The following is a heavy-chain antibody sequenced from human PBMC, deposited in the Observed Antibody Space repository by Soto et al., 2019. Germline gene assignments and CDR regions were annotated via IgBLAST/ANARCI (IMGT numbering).Heavy chain of an antibody. Sequence: PSETLSLTCTVSGGSISSSSYYWGWIRQPPGKGLEWIGCIHYSGSTYYNPSLRSRVTSSVDTSKNQFSLKVSSVTAADTAVYYCARLQGHSSSSRHPWFDPWGQGTLVTVSS. CDR1: GGSISSSSYY. J-gene: IGHJ5*02. CDR2: IHYSGST. V-gene: IGHV4-39*01. CDR3: ARLQGHSSSSRHPWFDP. D-gene: IGHD6-6*01.